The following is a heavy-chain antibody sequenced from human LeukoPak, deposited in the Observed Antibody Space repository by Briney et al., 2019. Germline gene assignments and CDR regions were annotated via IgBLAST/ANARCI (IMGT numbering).Heavy chain of an antibody. Sequence: GGSLRLSCEGSGFTFSSYAMSWVRQAPGKGLEWVSGFSGSGSSTYYADSVKGRFTISRDNSKNTLYLEMNRLRAEDTAVYYCAKVRGSSGWEYYFDCWGQGTLVTVSS. CDR3: AKVRGSSGWEYYFDC. V-gene: IGHV3-23*01. J-gene: IGHJ4*02. CDR2: FSGSGSST. D-gene: IGHD6-19*01. CDR1: GFTFSSYA.